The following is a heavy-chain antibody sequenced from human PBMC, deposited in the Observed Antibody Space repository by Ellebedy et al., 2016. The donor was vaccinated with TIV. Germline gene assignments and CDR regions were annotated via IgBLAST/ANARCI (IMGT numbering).Heavy chain of an antibody. J-gene: IGHJ5*02. CDR3: ARDRNPSTRDWFDP. V-gene: IGHV1-69*13. CDR1: GGTFSSYA. Sequence: SVKVSXXASGGTFSSYAISWVRQAPGQGLEWMGGIIPIFGTANYAQKFQGRVTITADESTSTAYMELSSLRSEDTAVYYCARDRNPSTRDWFDPWGQGTLVTVSS. CDR2: IIPIFGTA. D-gene: IGHD1-1*01.